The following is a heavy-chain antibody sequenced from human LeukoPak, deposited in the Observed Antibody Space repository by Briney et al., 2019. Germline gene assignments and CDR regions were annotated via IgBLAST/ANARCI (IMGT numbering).Heavy chain of an antibody. V-gene: IGHV3-23*01. CDR3: AKFPTRGVKYYFDY. J-gene: IGHJ4*02. Sequence: PGGSLRLSCAASGFTFSNYWMSWVRQAPGKGLEWVSAISGSGGSTYYADSVKGRFTISRDNSKNTLYLQMNSLRAEDTAVYYCAKFPTRGVKYYFDYWGQGTLVTVSS. CDR1: GFTFSNYW. CDR2: ISGSGGST. D-gene: IGHD3-10*01.